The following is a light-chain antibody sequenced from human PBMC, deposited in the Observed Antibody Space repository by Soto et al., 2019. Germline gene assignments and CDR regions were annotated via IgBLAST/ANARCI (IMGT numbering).Light chain of an antibody. Sequence: QSVLTQPPSASGTPGQTVTISCSGSSSNIGSAYIYWYQHLPGTAPKLLIYRNNQRPSGVSNRFSGSKSGNTASLTISGLQAEDEADYYCCSYAGSSTYVFGTGTKLTVL. CDR2: RNN. CDR1: SSNIGSAY. J-gene: IGLJ1*01. CDR3: CSYAGSSTYV. V-gene: IGLV1-47*01.